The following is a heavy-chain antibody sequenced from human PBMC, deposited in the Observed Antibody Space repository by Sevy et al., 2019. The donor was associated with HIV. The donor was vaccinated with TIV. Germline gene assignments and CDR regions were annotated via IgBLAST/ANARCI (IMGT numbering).Heavy chain of an antibody. Sequence: GGSLRLSCAASGFTFSSYEMNWVRQAPGKGLEWVANIKQDGSEKYYVDSVKGRFTISRDNAKNSLYLQMNSLRAEDTAVYYCARVKGNSSSWYAWLVVLSWFDPWGQGTLVTVSS. J-gene: IGHJ5*02. CDR2: IKQDGSEK. V-gene: IGHV3-7*01. CDR1: GFTFSSYE. CDR3: ARVKGNSSSWYAWLVVLSWFDP. D-gene: IGHD6-13*01.